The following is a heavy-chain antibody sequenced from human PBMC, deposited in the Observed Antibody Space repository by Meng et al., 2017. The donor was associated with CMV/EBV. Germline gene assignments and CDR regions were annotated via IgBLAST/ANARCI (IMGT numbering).Heavy chain of an antibody. J-gene: IGHJ3*02. D-gene: IGHD3-3*01. Sequence: GESLKISCAASGFTFSSYSMNWVRQAPGKGLEWVSSISSSSSYIYYADSVKGRFTISRDNAKNSLYLQMNSLRAEDTAVYYCARAGFLEWLLLVLDIWGQGTMVTVSS. V-gene: IGHV3-21*01. CDR2: ISSSSSYI. CDR1: GFTFSSYS. CDR3: ARAGFLEWLLLVLDI.